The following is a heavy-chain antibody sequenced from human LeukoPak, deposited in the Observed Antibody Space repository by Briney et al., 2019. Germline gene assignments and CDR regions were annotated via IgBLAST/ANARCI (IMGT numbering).Heavy chain of an antibody. V-gene: IGHV4-61*01. CDR1: GGSVSSGNDY. J-gene: IGHJ5*02. CDR2: NSYSRST. CDR3: ARGPRGTNWFDP. D-gene: IGHD1-1*01. Sequence: KASETLSLTCTVTGGSVSSGNDYWVWIRQPLGKGLEWIGYNSYSRSTNYNPSLKSRVTISVDTSKNQFSLKLNSVTTADTAVYYCARGPRGTNWFDPWGQGTLVTVSS.